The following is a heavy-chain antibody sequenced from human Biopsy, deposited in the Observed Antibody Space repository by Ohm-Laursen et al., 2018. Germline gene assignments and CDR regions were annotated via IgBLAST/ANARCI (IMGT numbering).Heavy chain of an antibody. CDR3: ARGPHSGSHSCFDY. Sequence: SVKVSCKTSGGTFGSNDISWVRQAPGQGLEWMGGIIPMFGTANYAQMFQGRVTISADESTSTSYMELSSLTTEDTAIYYCARGPHSGSHSCFDYWGQGTLVTVSS. CDR1: GGTFGSND. V-gene: IGHV1-69*13. J-gene: IGHJ4*02. CDR2: IIPMFGTA. D-gene: IGHD1-26*01.